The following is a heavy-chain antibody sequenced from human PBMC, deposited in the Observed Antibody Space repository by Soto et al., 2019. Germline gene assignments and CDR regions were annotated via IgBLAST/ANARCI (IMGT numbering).Heavy chain of an antibody. CDR2: ISGGST. J-gene: IGHJ2*01. D-gene: IGHD2-8*02. V-gene: IGHV3-23*01. CDR1: GFTFSSFA. Sequence: ELQLLESGGGLAQPGGSRGLSCAALGFTFSSFALSWVRQAPGKGLEWVSGISGGSTYYADSVKGRFTISRDNSKNTLYLQMNSLRAEDTAVYYCARGVGTVWYFDLWGRGTLVTVSS. CDR3: ARGVGTVWYFDL.